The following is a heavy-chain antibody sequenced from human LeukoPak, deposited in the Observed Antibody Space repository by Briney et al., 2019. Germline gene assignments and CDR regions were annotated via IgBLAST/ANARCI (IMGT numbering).Heavy chain of an antibody. J-gene: IGHJ4*02. CDR2: IRQDGSEK. V-gene: IGHV3-7*01. CDR1: GFTFSSYW. Sequence: GGSLRLSCAASGFTFSSYWMSWVRQAPGKGLEWVANIRQDGSEKYYVDSVKGRFTISRDNAKNSLYLQMNSLRAEDTAVYYCARDYRGYRAPYYFDYWGQGTLVTVSS. D-gene: IGHD2-15*01. CDR3: ARDYRGYRAPYYFDY.